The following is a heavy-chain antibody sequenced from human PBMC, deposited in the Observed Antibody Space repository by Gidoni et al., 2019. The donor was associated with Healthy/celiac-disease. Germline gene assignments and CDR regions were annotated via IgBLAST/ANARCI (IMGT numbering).Heavy chain of an antibody. D-gene: IGHD4-4*01. Sequence: QVPLQQWGAGLLKPSETLSLTCAVYGGSFSGYYWSWIRQPPGKGLEWIGEINHSGSTNYNPSLKSRVTISVDTSKNQFSLKLSSVTAADTAVYYCARGRDDYSNYGDYWGQGTLVTVSS. J-gene: IGHJ4*02. CDR2: INHSGST. V-gene: IGHV4-34*01. CDR1: GGSFSGYY. CDR3: ARGRDDYSNYGDY.